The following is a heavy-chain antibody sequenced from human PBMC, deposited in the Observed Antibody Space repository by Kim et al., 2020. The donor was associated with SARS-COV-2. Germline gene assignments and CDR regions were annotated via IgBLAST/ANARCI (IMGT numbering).Heavy chain of an antibody. CDR1: GFTFSSYG. CDR3: ATGIKAASAFDI. CDR2: IWYDGSNK. J-gene: IGHJ3*02. V-gene: IGHV3-33*01. Sequence: GGSLRLSCAASGFTFSSYGMHWVRQAPGKGLEWVAVIWYDGSNKYYADSAQGRFTISRDNSKNTLYLQMNSLRAEDTAVYYCATGIKAASAFDIWGQGT. D-gene: IGHD2-15*01.